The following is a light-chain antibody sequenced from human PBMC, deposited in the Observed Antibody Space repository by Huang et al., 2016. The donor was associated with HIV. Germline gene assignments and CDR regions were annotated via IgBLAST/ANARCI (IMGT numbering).Light chain of an antibody. Sequence: EIVFTQSPATLSLSPGERATLSCRASQSVSSYLAWYQQKPGQAPRLLIYYASNRATGIPARFSGSGSGTNFTLTISSLEPEDVAVYYCQQRSNLLTFGGGTKVEIK. V-gene: IGKV3-11*01. J-gene: IGKJ4*01. CDR2: YAS. CDR1: QSVSSY. CDR3: QQRSNLLT.